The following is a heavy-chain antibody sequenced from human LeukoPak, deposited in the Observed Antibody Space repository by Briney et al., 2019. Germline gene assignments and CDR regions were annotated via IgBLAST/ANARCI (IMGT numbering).Heavy chain of an antibody. CDR2: IYYSGST. Sequence: SDTLSLTCTVSGCSISSSIYYWGWIRQPPGKGLEGRGYIYYSGSTNYNPSLKSRVSISVDTSKTKFSLKMSSVTAAYKAVYYCERSIKEIPFGGVIWYFDLWGRGTLVTVSS. D-gene: IGHD3-16*01. CDR3: ERSIKEIPFGGVIWYFDL. CDR1: GCSISSSIYY. J-gene: IGHJ2*01. V-gene: IGHV4-61*05.